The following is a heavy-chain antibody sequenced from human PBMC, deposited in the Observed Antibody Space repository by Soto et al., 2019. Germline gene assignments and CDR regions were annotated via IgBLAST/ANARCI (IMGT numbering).Heavy chain of an antibody. D-gene: IGHD3-10*01. V-gene: IGHV3-15*01. CDR3: TTTEITMVRGYYYYYMDV. CDR2: IKSKTDGGTT. CDR1: GFTFSNAW. Sequence: LRLSCAASGFTFSNAWMSWVRQAPGKGLEWVGRIKSKTDGGTTDYAAPVKGRFTISRDDSKNTLYLQMNSLKTEDTAVYYCTTTEITMVRGYYYYYMDVWGKGTTVTVSS. J-gene: IGHJ6*03.